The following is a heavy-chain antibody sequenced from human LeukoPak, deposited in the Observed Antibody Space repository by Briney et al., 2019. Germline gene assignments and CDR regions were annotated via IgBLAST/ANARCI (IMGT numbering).Heavy chain of an antibody. CDR3: AKRGVVIRVILVGFHKEAYYFDS. J-gene: IGHJ4*02. Sequence: GGSLRLSCAVSGITLSNYGMSWVRQAPGKGREWVAGISDSGGSTNYADSVKGRFTVSRDNPKNTLYLQMNSLRAEDTAVYFCAKRGVVIRVILVGFHKEAYYFDSWGQGALVTVSS. D-gene: IGHD3-22*01. V-gene: IGHV3-23*01. CDR1: GITLSNYG. CDR2: ISDSGGST.